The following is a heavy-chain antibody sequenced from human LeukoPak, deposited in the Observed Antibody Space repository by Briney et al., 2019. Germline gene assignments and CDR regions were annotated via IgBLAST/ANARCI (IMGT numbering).Heavy chain of an antibody. D-gene: IGHD6-19*01. V-gene: IGHV4-34*01. CDR3: ARVLEGSSGHHWYFDL. CDR2: INHSGST. CDR1: GRSFTGYY. Sequence: SETLSLTCAVYGRSFTGYYWSCIRQPPGNGLEWIGEINHSGSTSYNPSLKSRVTISVDTSKKQFSLKLSSLTAADTAVYYCARVLEGSSGHHWYFDLWGRGTLVTVSS. J-gene: IGHJ2*01.